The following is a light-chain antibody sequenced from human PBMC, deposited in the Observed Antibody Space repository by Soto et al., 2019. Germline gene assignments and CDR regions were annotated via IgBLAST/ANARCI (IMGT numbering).Light chain of an antibody. V-gene: IGLV3-21*04. CDR2: YDN. J-gene: IGLJ2*01. Sequence: SYELTQPPSVSVAPGKTAKISCERNNIGTKSVHWYQQKPGQAPVLVIYYDNARPSGIPERFSGSNAGNTATLTISTVEAGDEADYYCQVWDRSSDHRVVFGGGTKLTVL. CDR3: QVWDRSSDHRVV. CDR1: NIGTKS.